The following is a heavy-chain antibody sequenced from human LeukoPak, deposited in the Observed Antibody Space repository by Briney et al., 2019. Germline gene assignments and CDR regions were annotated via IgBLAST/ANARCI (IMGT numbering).Heavy chain of an antibody. Sequence: SETLSLTCAVYGGSFNGYYWSWIRQPPGKGLEWIGRIYTSGSTNYNPSLKSRVTISVDTSKNQFSLKLSSVTAADTAVYYCAREEDCSSTSCYVVWGKGTTVTVSS. CDR2: IYTSGST. CDR3: AREEDCSSTSCYVV. J-gene: IGHJ6*04. V-gene: IGHV4-4*08. CDR1: GGSFNGYY. D-gene: IGHD2-2*01.